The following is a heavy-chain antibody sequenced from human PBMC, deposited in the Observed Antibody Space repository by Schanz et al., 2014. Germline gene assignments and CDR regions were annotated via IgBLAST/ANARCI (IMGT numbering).Heavy chain of an antibody. CDR2: ISSSGST. J-gene: IGHJ6*02. V-gene: IGHV3-23*01. CDR3: AKDIAPLAARPGYGMDV. CDR1: GFTFSSYG. Sequence: EGQLLESGGGLVQPGGSLRLSCAASGFTFSSYGMSWVCQAPGKGLEWVSGISSSGSTYYAASVKGRFTISRDNSKNTLYLQMNSLRAEDTAVYYCAKDIAPLAARPGYGMDVWGQGTTVTVSS. D-gene: IGHD6-13*01.